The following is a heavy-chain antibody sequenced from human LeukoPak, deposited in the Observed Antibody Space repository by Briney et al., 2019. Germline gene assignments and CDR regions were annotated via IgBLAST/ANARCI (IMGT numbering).Heavy chain of an antibody. D-gene: IGHD6-13*01. CDR1: GYTFTTYN. J-gene: IGHJ4*02. V-gene: IGHV1-18*01. Sequence: APVKVSCKASGYTFTTYNINWVRQAPGQGLEWMGWISGYNGNTNYAQKLQGRVTMTTDTSTSTVYMELRSLRSDDTAVYYCAREEGSRFDYWGQGTLVTVSS. CDR2: ISGYNGNT. CDR3: AREEGSRFDY.